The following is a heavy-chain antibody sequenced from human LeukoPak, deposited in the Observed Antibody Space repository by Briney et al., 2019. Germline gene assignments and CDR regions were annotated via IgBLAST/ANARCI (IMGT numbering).Heavy chain of an antibody. CDR2: IKQDGSKK. CDR3: GRGMDY. Sequence: QPGRSLRLSCAASGFTLSNYWMAWVRQAPGKGLEWVANIKQDGSKKNYVDSVKGRFTISRDNAKNSVYLQMNSLRDEDTALYYCGRGMDYWGQGTLVTGAS. V-gene: IGHV3-7*04. CDR1: GFTLSNYW. J-gene: IGHJ4*02.